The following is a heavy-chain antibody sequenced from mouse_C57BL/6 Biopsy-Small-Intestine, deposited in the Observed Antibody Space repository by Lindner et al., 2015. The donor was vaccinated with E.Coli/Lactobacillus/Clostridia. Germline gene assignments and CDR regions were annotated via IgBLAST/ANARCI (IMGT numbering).Heavy chain of an antibody. CDR1: GGSFSTYV. Sequence: SVKVSCKASGGSFSTYVISWVRQAPGQGLEWMGGIIPIFSTTNYAQKFQGRVTITADASTSTAYMELSSLRSEDTAVFYCARGWGVPYFEYWGQGTLVTVSS. J-gene: IGHJ4*01. CDR3: ARGWGVPYFEY. D-gene: IGHD2-3*01. CDR2: IIPIFSTT. V-gene: IGHV1-81*01.